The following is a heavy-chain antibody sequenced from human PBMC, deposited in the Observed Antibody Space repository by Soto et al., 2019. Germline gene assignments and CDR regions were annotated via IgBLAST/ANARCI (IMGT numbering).Heavy chain of an antibody. V-gene: IGHV1-8*01. CDR2: INPNSGNT. J-gene: IGHJ5*02. Sequence: ASVKVSCKASGYIFTNYDINWVRQATGQGLEYLGWINPNSGNTGYVQKFQGRVTMTRNTSINTAYRELNSLRSEDTAVYYCARGIKYGDYSRWHAPWGQGTLVPVSS. CDR3: ARGIKYGDYSRWHAP. D-gene: IGHD4-17*01. CDR1: GYIFTNYD.